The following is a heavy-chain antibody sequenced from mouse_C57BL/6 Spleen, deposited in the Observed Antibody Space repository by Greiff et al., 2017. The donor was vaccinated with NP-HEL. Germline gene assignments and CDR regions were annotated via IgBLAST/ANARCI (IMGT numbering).Heavy chain of an antibody. Sequence: QVQLQQPGAELVRPGTSVKLSCKASGYTFTSYWMHWVKQRPGQGLEWIGVIDPSDSYTNYNQKFKGKATLTVATSSSTSYMQLSSLTSEDSAVYYCARRINTVVATNAMGYWGQVTSVTVSS. CDR3: ARRINTVVATNAMGY. V-gene: IGHV1-59*01. CDR2: IDPSDSYT. D-gene: IGHD1-1*01. J-gene: IGHJ4*01. CDR1: GYTFTSYW.